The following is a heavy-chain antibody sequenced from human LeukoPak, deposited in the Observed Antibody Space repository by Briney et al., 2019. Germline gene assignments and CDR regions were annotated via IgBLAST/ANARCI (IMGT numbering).Heavy chain of an antibody. V-gene: IGHV1-18*01. CDR2: ISAYNGNT. D-gene: IGHD3-22*01. Sequence: GASVKVSCKASGYTFTSYGISWLRQAPGQGLEWMGWISAYNGNTNYAQKLQGRVTMTTDTSTSTAYMELRSLRSDDTAVYYCARGRSLYYDSSGYLSYFDYWGQGALVTVSS. CDR1: GYTFTSYG. CDR3: ARGRSLYYDSSGYLSYFDY. J-gene: IGHJ4*02.